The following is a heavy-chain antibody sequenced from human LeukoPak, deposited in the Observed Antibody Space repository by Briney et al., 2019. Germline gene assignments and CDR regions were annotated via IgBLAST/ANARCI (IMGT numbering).Heavy chain of an antibody. CDR2: INHSGSA. J-gene: IGHJ6*03. D-gene: IGHD6-13*01. CDR1: GGSFSGYY. CDR3: ARGEAAAGPMDYMDV. V-gene: IGHV4-34*01. Sequence: SETLSLTCVVYGGSFSGYYWSWIRQPPGKGLEWIGEINHSGSANYNPSLKSRVTMSADTSKNQFSLKLSSVTAADTAVYYCARGEAAAGPMDYMDVWDTGATVTVSS.